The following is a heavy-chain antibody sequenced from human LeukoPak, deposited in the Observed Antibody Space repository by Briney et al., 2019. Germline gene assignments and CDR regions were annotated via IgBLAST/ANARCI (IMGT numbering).Heavy chain of an antibody. CDR2: FDPEDGET. D-gene: IGHD2-15*01. Sequence: ASVKVSCKVSGYTLTELSMHWVRQAPGKGLEWMGGFDPEDGETIYAQKFQGRVTMTVDTSTDTAYMELSSLRSEDTAVYYWATEGSRYCSGGNCYPWGQGTLVTASS. J-gene: IGHJ5*02. V-gene: IGHV1-24*01. CDR1: GYTLTELS. CDR3: ATEGSRYCSGGNCYP.